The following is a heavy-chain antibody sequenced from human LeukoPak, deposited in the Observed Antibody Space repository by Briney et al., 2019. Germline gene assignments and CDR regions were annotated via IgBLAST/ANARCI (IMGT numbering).Heavy chain of an antibody. Sequence: PSETLSLTCTVSGGSISSSTYYWGWIRQPPGKGLEWIGGIHYSGSTHYNPSLKSRVTISVDTPKNQFSLKLSSATAADTAVYYCARLFDYWGQGTLVTVSS. V-gene: IGHV4-39*01. CDR3: ARLFDY. J-gene: IGHJ4*02. CDR2: IHYSGST. CDR1: GGSISSSTYY.